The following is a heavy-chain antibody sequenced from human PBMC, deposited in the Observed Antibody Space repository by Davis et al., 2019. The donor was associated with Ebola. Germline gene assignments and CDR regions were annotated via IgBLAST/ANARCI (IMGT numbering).Heavy chain of an antibody. J-gene: IGHJ4*02. Sequence: MPSETLSLTCAVYGVSFSGSYWSWIRQSPGNGLEWIGEVNHSGSTNYNPSLKSRVTISVDTSKNQFSLKLNSVTAADTAVYYCARLESGSSDWGQGTLVTVSS. CDR3: ARLESGSSD. V-gene: IGHV4-34*01. CDR2: VNHSGST. CDR1: GVSFSGSY. D-gene: IGHD6-13*01.